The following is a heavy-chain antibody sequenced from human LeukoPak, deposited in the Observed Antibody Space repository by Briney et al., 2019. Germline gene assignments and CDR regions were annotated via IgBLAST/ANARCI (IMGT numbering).Heavy chain of an antibody. J-gene: IGHJ3*02. CDR3: ARGRLLFDI. CDR2: IYYSGST. CDR1: GGSISSSSYY. Sequence: PSETLSLTCTVSGGSISSSSYYWGWPRQPPGKGGEWIGSIYYSGSTYYNPSLKSRVTISVDTTTNQFSLKLRSVTAAAAAVYYCARGRLLFDIWGQGTMVTVSS. V-gene: IGHV4-39*01.